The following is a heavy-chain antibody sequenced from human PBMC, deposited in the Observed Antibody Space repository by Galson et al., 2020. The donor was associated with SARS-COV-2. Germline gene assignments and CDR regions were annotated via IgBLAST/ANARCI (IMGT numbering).Heavy chain of an antibody. V-gene: IGHV1-69*13. CDR2: IIPIFGTA. CDR3: ASSDSSGYLVHKHLGNY. J-gene: IGHJ4*02. Sequence: SVKVSCKASGGTFSSYAISWVRQAPGQGLEWMGGIIPIFGTANYAQKFQGRVTITADESTSTAYMELSSLRSEDTAVYYCASSDSSGYLVHKHLGNYWGQGTLVTVSS. CDR1: GGTFSSYA. D-gene: IGHD3-22*01.